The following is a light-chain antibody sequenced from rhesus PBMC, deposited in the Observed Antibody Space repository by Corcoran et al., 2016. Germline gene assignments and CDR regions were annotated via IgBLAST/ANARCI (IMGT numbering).Light chain of an antibody. CDR3: QHSYGTPRT. CDR1: QNIYSN. CDR2: KAS. Sequence: DIQMTQSPSALSASVGDRVTISCRASQNIYSNLAWYQQNQGKAPKLLIYKASTLQIGVPSRFSGSGSGTDYTVTFTSLKPGDCATYYCQHSYGTPRTFGQGTKVEIK. V-gene: IGKV1-74*01. J-gene: IGKJ1*01.